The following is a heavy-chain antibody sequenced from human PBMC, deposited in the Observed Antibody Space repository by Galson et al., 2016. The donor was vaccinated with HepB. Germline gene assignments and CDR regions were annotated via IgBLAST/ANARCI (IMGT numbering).Heavy chain of an antibody. D-gene: IGHD3-16*01. Sequence: SLRLSCAASGFTFSSYSMHWVRQAPGKGLKWVSSISYSSSYMPYADAVKGRFTISRDNAKNSLYLQMNSLGAEDTAVYFCARDRGGGAPKLVIFDYWGQGTLVTVSS. V-gene: IGHV3-21*01. CDR1: GFTFSSYS. CDR3: ARDRGGGAPKLVIFDY. J-gene: IGHJ4*02. CDR2: ISYSSSYM.